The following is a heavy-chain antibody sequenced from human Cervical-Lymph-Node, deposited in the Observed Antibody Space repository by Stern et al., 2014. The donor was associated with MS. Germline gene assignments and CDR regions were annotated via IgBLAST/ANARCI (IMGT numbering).Heavy chain of an antibody. D-gene: IGHD2-21*01. CDR3: AKTGANSLFDY. CDR1: RFTFSHSG. J-gene: IGHJ4*02. Sequence: QVQLVESGGGVVQPGRSLRLSCAASRFTFSHSGMPWVRQAPGEGLGWVAGISLDGTNKYYEDSVKGRFNISRDNSKNMLYLQMNSLRVEDTAVYYCAKTGANSLFDYWGQGTLVIVSS. CDR2: ISLDGTNK. V-gene: IGHV3-30*18.